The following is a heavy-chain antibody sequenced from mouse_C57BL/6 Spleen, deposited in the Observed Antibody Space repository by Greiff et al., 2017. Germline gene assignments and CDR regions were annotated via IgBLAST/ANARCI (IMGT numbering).Heavy chain of an antibody. D-gene: IGHD1-1*01. CDR2: IDPSDSET. J-gene: IGHJ4*01. CDR3: ANSPYYYGSSFYAMDY. Sequence: VQLQQPGAELVRPGSSVKLSCKASGYTFTSYWMHWVKQRPIQGLEWIGNIDPSDSETHYNQKFKDKATLTVDKSSSTAYMQLSSLTSEDSAVYYCANSPYYYGSSFYAMDYWGQGTSVTVSS. V-gene: IGHV1-52*01. CDR1: GYTFTSYW.